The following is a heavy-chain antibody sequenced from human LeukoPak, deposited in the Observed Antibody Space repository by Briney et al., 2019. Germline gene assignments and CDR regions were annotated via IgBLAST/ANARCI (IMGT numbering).Heavy chain of an antibody. CDR2: IYYSGST. J-gene: IGHJ4*02. Sequence: PSQTLSLTCTVSGGSISSGDYYWSWIRQPPGKGLEWIGYIYYSGSTYYNPSLKSRVTISVDTSKNQFSLKLSSVTAADTAVYYCARDWVSGNYGVGYYFDYWGQGTLVTVSS. CDR3: ARDWVSGNYGVGYYFDY. D-gene: IGHD1-7*01. V-gene: IGHV4-30-4*08. CDR1: GGSISSGDYY.